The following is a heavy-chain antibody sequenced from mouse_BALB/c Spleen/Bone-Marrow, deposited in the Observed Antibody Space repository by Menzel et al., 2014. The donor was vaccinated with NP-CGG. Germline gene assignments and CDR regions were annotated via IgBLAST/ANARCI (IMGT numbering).Heavy chain of an antibody. Sequence: EVQLQQSGPDLVKPGASLKISCKASGYSFTGYYMYWLKQSHGKSLEWIGRVNPNNGGTTYNQKFKDKAILTVDKSSTIAYMELRSLTSEDSAVYYCARDAMDYWCQGTPVTVSS. CDR2: VNPNNGGT. J-gene: IGHJ4*01. V-gene: IGHV1-26*01. CDR1: GYSFTGYY. CDR3: ARDAMDY.